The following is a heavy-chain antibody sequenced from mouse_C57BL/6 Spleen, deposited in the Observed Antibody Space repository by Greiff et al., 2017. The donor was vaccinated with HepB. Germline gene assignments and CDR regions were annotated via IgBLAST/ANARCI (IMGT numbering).Heavy chain of an antibody. CDR1: GFSLTSYA. Sequence: VMLVESGPGLVAPSQSLSITCTVSGFSLTSYAVHWVRQPPGKGLEWLVVIWSDGSTTYYSALTSRLSISKDNAKSQVFLKMNSLQTDDTAMYYCDSGRSCAMDYWGQGTSVTVSS. D-gene: IGHD1-1*01. CDR3: DSGRSCAMDY. J-gene: IGHJ4*01. V-gene: IGHV2-6*03. CDR2: IWSDGST.